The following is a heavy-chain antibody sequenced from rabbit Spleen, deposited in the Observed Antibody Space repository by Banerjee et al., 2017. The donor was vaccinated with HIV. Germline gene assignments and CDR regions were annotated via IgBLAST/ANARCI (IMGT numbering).Heavy chain of an antibody. CDR3: ARNLENYAGSSYLDL. D-gene: IGHD8-1*01. Sequence: QSLEESGGDLVKPGASLTLTCIASGVSFSVSSYMCWVRQAPGKGLEWIVCIDTGSSDFTYFASWAKGRFTISKTSSTTVTLQMTSLTAADTATYFCARNLENYAGSSYLDLWGPGTLVTVS. CDR2: IDTGSSDFT. J-gene: IGHJ4*01. CDR1: GVSFSVSSY. V-gene: IGHV1S40*01.